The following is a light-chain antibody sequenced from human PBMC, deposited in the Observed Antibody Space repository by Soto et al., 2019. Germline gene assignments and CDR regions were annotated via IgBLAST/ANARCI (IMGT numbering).Light chain of an antibody. V-gene: IGKV3-20*01. J-gene: IGKJ4*01. Sequence: EIVLTQSPGTLSVSPGERATLSCRASQSVGRNYLAWYQQKPGQAPRLLIYDASSRAPGIPDRFSGSGSGTDFTLTISRLEPEDFAVYSCQQYASSPLTFGGGTKVEAK. CDR3: QQYASSPLT. CDR2: DAS. CDR1: QSVGRNY.